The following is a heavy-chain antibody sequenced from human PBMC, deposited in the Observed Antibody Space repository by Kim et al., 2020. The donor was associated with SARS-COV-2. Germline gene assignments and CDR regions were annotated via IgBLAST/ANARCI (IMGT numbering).Heavy chain of an antibody. D-gene: IGHD6-13*01. J-gene: IGHJ4*02. CDR3: ARGYSSSWLAGLIDY. CDR2: IYYSGST. V-gene: IGHV4-59*13. Sequence: SETLSLTCTVSGGSISSYYWSWIRQPPGKGLEWIGYIYYSGSTNYNPSLKSRVTISVDTSKNQFSLKLSSVTAADTAVYYCARGYSSSWLAGLIDYWGQGTLVTVSS. CDR1: GGSISSYY.